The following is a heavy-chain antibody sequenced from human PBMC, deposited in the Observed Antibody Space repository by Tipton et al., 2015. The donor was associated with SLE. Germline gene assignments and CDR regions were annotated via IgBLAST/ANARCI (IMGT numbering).Heavy chain of an antibody. D-gene: IGHD3-22*01. CDR2: IYHLGST. CDR1: GYSITSDYY. CDR3: ARQPYYESPFDY. Sequence: LRLSCAVSGYSITSDYYWGWIRQPPGKGLQWIANIYHLGSTYYNPSLRGRVTISGDTSKNQFSLTLNSVTAADTAVYFCARQPYYESPFDYWGQGTLVTVSS. V-gene: IGHV4-38-2*01. J-gene: IGHJ4*02.